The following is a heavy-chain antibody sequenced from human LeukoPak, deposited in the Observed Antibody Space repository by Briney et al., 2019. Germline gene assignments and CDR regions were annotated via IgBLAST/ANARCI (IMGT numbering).Heavy chain of an antibody. J-gene: IGHJ5*02. CDR1: GGSISSGDYY. CDR2: IYYSGST. D-gene: IGHD2-21*01. Sequence: SQTLSLTCTVSGGSISSGDYYWSWIRQPPGKGLEWIGHIYYSGSTYYNPSLKSRVTISVDTSKNQFSLKLSSVTAADTAVYYCARGAYCGGDCYLPWGQGTLVTVSS. V-gene: IGHV4-30-4*08. CDR3: ARGAYCGGDCYLP.